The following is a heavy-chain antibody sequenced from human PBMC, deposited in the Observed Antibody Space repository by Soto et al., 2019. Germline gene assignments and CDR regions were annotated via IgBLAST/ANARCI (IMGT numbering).Heavy chain of an antibody. CDR1: GFTFSSYA. D-gene: IGHD1-20*01. Sequence: QVQLVESGGGVVQPGRSLRLSCAASGFTFSSYARHWVRQAPGKGLEWVAVISYDGSNKYYADSVKGRFTISRDNSKNTLYLPMYSLRAEDTAVYFCARPLWRDDYNWGYLDLWGRGTLVTVSS. CDR2: ISYDGSNK. V-gene: IGHV3-30-3*01. CDR3: ARPLWRDDYNWGYLDL. J-gene: IGHJ2*01.